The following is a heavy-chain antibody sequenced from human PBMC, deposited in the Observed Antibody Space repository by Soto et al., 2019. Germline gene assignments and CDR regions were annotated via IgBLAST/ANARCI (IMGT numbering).Heavy chain of an antibody. D-gene: IGHD3-10*01. V-gene: IGHV1-18*01. CDR3: VIDLHGSWSVYNDY. Sequence: AAVKVSCKASGYTFSINVINWVRQAPGQELEWMGWTRPNNGDTKYAQNLQGRVTMTTDTSTSTAYMELRSLRPDDTAVYYCVIDLHGSWSVYNDYGGHGTLDIVSA. CDR1: GYTFSINV. J-gene: IGHJ4*01. CDR2: TRPNNGDT.